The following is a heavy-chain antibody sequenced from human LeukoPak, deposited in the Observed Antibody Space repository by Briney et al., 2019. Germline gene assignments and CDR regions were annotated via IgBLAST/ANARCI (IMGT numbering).Heavy chain of an antibody. Sequence: ASVKVSCKASGYTFTGYYMHWVRQAPGQGLEWMGWISAYNGNTNYAQKLQGRVTMTTDTSTSTAYMELRSLRSDDTAVYYCARTPFEDTAMAIFDYWGQGTLVTVSS. J-gene: IGHJ4*02. D-gene: IGHD5-18*01. V-gene: IGHV1-18*04. CDR1: GYTFTGYY. CDR3: ARTPFEDTAMAIFDY. CDR2: ISAYNGNT.